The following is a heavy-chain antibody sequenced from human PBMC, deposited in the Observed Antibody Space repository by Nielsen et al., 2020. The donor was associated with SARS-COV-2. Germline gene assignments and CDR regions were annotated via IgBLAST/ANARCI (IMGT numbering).Heavy chain of an antibody. D-gene: IGHD6-13*01. CDR1: GYTFTTYY. V-gene: IGHV1-46*01. CDR3: ARDLDSSSWPTYYFDY. CDR2: INPSGGST. Sequence: ASVKVSCKASGYTFTTYYIHWVRQAPGQGLEWMGIINPSGGSTSYAQKFQGRVTMTRDTSTSTVYMELSSLRSEDTAVYYCARDLDSSSWPTYYFDYWGQGTLVTVSS. J-gene: IGHJ4*02.